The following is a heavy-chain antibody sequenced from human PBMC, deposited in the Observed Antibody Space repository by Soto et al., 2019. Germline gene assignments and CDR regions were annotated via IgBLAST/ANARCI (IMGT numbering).Heavy chain of an antibody. CDR2: VTGSGDKS. CDR3: AKKAVVRAGVLDS. D-gene: IGHD3-16*02. CDR1: GFNFNKYA. J-gene: IGHJ4*02. Sequence: EWSLRLSCVASGFNFNKYAMSWVRQAPGKGVEWVSAVTGSGDKSYYADSVKGRFTISRDNSKDTLFLHMDSLRAEDTAIYYCAKKAVVRAGVLDSWGQ. V-gene: IGHV3-23*01.